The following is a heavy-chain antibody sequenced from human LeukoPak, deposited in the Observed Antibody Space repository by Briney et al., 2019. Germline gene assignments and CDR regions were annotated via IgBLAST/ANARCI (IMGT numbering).Heavy chain of an antibody. CDR1: GGSISGYL. Sequence: SETLSLTCTVSGGSISGYLSWIRRPLGKGLEWLGYISSGGSTDYNPSLKSRVTISVDSSYNHFSLKLRSVTAADTAVYYCATGYYVWNLWGQGTLVTVSS. CDR3: ATGYYVWNL. J-gene: IGHJ5*02. CDR2: ISSGGST. D-gene: IGHD3-10*02. V-gene: IGHV4-59*01.